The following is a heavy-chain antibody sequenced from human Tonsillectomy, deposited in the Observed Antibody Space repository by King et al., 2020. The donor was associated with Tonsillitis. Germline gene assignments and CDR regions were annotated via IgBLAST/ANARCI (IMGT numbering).Heavy chain of an antibody. D-gene: IGHD6-19*01. CDR3: ARGGIAVVGNGFDI. CDR2: IYYSGNT. CDR1: GGSISSSSYY. V-gene: IGHV4-39*07. J-gene: IGHJ3*02. Sequence: QLQESGPGLVKPSETLSLTCTVSGGSISSSSYYWAWIRQTPGKGLEWIGSIYYSGNTYYKPSLKSLVTISLDTSKNQLSLKLHSVTAADAAVYYCARGGIAVVGNGFDIWGQGTMVTVSS.